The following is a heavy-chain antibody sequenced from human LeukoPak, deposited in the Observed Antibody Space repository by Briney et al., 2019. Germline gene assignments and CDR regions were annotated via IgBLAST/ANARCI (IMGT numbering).Heavy chain of an antibody. J-gene: IGHJ5*02. V-gene: IGHV4-4*07. CDR2: IYTSGST. D-gene: IGHD3-10*01. CDR1: GGSIRSYY. CDR3: ARRLVVRGVIISDWFDP. Sequence: KASETLSLTCTVSGGSIRSYYWSWIRQPAGKGLEWIGRIYTSGSTNYNPSLKSRVTMSVDTSKNQFSLKLSSVTAADTAVYYCARRLVVRGVIISDWFDPWGQGTLVTVSS.